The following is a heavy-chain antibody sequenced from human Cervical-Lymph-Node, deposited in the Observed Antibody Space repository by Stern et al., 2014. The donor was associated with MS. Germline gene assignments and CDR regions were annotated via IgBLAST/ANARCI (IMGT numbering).Heavy chain of an antibody. CDR3: ARAYYDGGNDHFSAEYFRH. J-gene: IGHJ1*01. CDR2: MKPSNGDT. Sequence: QMQLVQSGAEVKKPGASVQVSCKASGYTFVGYDLHWVRQATGQGLEWMGWMKPSNGDTGFAQRFQGRVIMTRNTSISTAYMELTSLRSEDTAVYYCARAYYDGGNDHFSAEYFRHWGQGTLVTVSS. CDR1: GYTFVGYD. D-gene: IGHD3-22*01. V-gene: IGHV1-8*01.